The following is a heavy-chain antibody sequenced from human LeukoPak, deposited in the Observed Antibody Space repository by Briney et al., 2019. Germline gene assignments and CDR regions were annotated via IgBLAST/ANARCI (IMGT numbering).Heavy chain of an antibody. CDR2: ISSSSSYI. CDR3: VIHSSSGWYSGAFDI. J-gene: IGHJ3*02. V-gene: IGHV3-21*01. Sequence: GGSLRLSCAASGFTFSSYSMNWVRQAPGKGLEWVSSISSSSSYIYYADSVKGRFTISRDNAKNSLYLQMNSLRAEDTAVYYCVIHSSSGWYSGAFDIWGQGTMVTVSS. CDR1: GFTFSSYS. D-gene: IGHD6-19*01.